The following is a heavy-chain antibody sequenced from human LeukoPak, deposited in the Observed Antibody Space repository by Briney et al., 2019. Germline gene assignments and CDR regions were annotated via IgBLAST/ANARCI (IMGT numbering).Heavy chain of an antibody. Sequence: ASVKVSCKASGYTFTSYDINWVRQATGQGLEWMGWMNPNSGNTGYAQKFQGRVTMTRNTSISTAYMELSSLRSEDTAVYYCARRPSRVLRFLELFNYYYYMDVWGKGTTVTVSS. D-gene: IGHD3-3*01. V-gene: IGHV1-8*01. CDR2: MNPNSGNT. CDR3: ARRPSRVLRFLELFNYYYYMDV. J-gene: IGHJ6*03. CDR1: GYTFTSYD.